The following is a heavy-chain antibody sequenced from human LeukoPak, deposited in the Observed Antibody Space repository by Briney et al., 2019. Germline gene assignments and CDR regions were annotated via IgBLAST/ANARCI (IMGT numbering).Heavy chain of an antibody. CDR1: GFTFSSYS. D-gene: IGHD3-3*01. CDR3: AKSMSGLNDY. Sequence: PGGSLRLSCAASGFTFSSYSMNWVRQAPGKGLVRVSRINPDGSRTDYADSVKGRFTISRDNAKNTLYLQMNSLRVEDTAVYYCAKSMSGLNDYWGQGTLVTVAS. V-gene: IGHV3-74*01. J-gene: IGHJ4*02. CDR2: INPDGSRT.